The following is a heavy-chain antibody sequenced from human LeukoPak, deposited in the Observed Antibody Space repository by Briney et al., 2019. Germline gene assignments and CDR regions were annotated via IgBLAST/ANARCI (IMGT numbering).Heavy chain of an antibody. J-gene: IGHJ4*02. Sequence: PGGSLRLSCAASGFTFSSYGMHWVRQAPGKGLEWVAVISYDGSNKYYADSVKGRFTISRDNSKNTLYLQMNSLRAEDTAVYYCAKAHTGARAAAGPGDYWGQGTLVTVSS. CDR2: ISYDGSNK. D-gene: IGHD6-13*01. V-gene: IGHV3-30*18. CDR3: AKAHTGARAAAGPGDY. CDR1: GFTFSSYG.